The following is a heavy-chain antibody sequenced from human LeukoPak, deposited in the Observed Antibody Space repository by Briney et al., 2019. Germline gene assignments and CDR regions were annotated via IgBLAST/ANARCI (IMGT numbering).Heavy chain of an antibody. CDR2: IWYDGSNR. D-gene: IGHD1-26*01. J-gene: IGHJ4*02. CDR1: GFIFSTYG. Sequence: GGSLRLSCVASGFIFSTYGIHWVRQAPGKGLEWVAVIWYDGSNRFYADSVKGRFTISRDDSKNTLYLQMDNLRVEDTAVYYCVRDDHSGTSYVWGQGTLVTVSS. V-gene: IGHV3-33*01. CDR3: VRDDHSGTSYV.